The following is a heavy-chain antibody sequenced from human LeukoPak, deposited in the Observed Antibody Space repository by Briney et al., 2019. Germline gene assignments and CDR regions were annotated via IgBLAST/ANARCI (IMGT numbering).Heavy chain of an antibody. J-gene: IGHJ5*02. CDR1: GYTLTELS. CDR3: ATGSSSWHWFDP. D-gene: IGHD6-13*01. V-gene: IGHV1-24*01. Sequence: GASVTVSCKVSGYTLTELSMHWVRQAPGKGLEWMGGFDPEDGETIYAQKFQGRATMTEDTSTDTAYMELSSLRSEDTVVYYCATGSSSWHWFDPWGQGTLVTVSS. CDR2: FDPEDGET.